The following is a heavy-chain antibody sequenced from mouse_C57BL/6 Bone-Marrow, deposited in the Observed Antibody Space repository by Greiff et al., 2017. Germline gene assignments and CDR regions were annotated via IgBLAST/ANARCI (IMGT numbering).Heavy chain of an antibody. D-gene: IGHD1-1*02. CDR2: INYDGSST. V-gene: IGHV5-16*01. CDR1: GFTFSDYY. CDR3: AGGDWYDYYSMDY. Sequence: DVKLVESEGGLVQPGSSMKLSCTASGFTFSDYYMAWVRQVPEKGLEWVANINYDGSSTYYLDSLKSRFIISRDNAKNILYLQMRSLKSEDTATYYCAGGDWYDYYSMDYWGQGTSVTVSA. J-gene: IGHJ4*01.